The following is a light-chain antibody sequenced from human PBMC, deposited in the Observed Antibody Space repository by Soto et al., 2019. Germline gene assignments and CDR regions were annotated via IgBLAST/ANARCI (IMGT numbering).Light chain of an antibody. Sequence: EIVLTQSPATMSLSPGERATLSCRASQSVSSYLAWYQQKPGQAPRLLIYDASNRGTGIPARFSGSGSGTDFTLTISGLEPEDFAVYYCQQRSSWRTFGQGTKLELK. J-gene: IGKJ2*01. CDR1: QSVSSY. CDR3: QQRSSWRT. V-gene: IGKV3-11*01. CDR2: DAS.